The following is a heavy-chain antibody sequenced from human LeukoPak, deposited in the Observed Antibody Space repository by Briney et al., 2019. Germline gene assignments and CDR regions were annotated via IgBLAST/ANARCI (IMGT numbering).Heavy chain of an antibody. CDR3: ARDPAVRGAVYYYYYYYMDV. V-gene: IGHV1-18*01. D-gene: IGHD3-10*02. J-gene: IGHJ6*03. CDR1: GYTFTSYG. CDR2: ISAYNGNT. Sequence: ASVKVSCKASGYTFTSYGISWVRQAPGQGLEWMGWISAYNGNTNYAQKLQGRVTMTTDTSTSTAYMELRSLRSDDTAVYYCARDPAVRGAVYYYYYYYMDVWGKGTTVTISS.